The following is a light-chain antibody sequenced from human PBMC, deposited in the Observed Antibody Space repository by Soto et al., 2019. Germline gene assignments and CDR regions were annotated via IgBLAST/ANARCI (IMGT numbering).Light chain of an antibody. J-gene: IGLJ2*01. V-gene: IGLV2-11*01. CDR1: SSDVGGYKY. CDR2: DVT. CDR3: CSYVGSYTAV. Sequence: QSVLTQPRSVSGSPGQSVTISCTGTSSDVGGYKYVSWYQQHPDKAPKLMIYDVTKRPSGVPDRFSGSKSGNTASLTISGLQAEDEADYYCCSYVGSYTAVFGGGTKVTVL.